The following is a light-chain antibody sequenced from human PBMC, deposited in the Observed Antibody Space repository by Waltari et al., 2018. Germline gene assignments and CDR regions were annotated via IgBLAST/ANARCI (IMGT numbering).Light chain of an antibody. J-gene: IGLJ2*01. CDR2: NND. Sequence: QAVLTQPPSASGTPGQTVTISCSGSRSNIGSNTVPWYPQLPGTTPKVLIYNNDQRPSGVPDRFSGSKSGTSVSLAISGLQSDDEADYYCSTWDDGLAGGVVFGGGTKLTVL. V-gene: IGLV1-44*01. CDR1: RSNIGSNT. CDR3: STWDDGLAGGVV.